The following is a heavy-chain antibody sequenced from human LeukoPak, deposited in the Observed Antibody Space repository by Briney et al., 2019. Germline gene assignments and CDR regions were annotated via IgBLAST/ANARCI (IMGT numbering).Heavy chain of an antibody. CDR2: INPNSGGT. CDR1: GYTFTGYY. D-gene: IGHD3-3*01. Sequence: ASVKVSCKASGYTFTGYYMHWVRQAPGQGLEWMGWINPNSGGTNYAQKFQGRVTMTRDTSISTAYMELSRLRSDDTAVYYCARDPNSNDFWSGYYYYYYYMDVWGKGTTVTVSS. V-gene: IGHV1-2*02. CDR3: ARDPNSNDFWSGYYYYYYYMDV. J-gene: IGHJ6*03.